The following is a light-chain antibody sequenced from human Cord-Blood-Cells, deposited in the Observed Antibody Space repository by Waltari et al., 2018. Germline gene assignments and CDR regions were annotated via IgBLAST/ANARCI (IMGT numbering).Light chain of an antibody. V-gene: IGLV2-8*01. CDR2: EVS. CDR3: SSYAGSNNVV. CDR1: SSDVGGYNY. Sequence: QSALTQPPSASGSPGQSVTISCTGTSSDVGGYNYVSWYQQHPGKAPKLMIYEVSKRPSGVHGGFSGSKSGNTASLTVAGLQAEDEADYDCSSYAGSNNVVFGGGTKLTVL. J-gene: IGLJ2*01.